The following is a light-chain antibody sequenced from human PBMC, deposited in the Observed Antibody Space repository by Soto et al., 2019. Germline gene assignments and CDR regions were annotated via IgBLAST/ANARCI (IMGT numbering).Light chain of an antibody. Sequence: DIHLTQSPSSLSASVGDSVTITCRSSQTINKYLNWYQHRPGKAPKLLIYAASSLQTGVPTRFSGAGVGTFFTLTISNLQLEDVASYYCQHSYVSPGAFGRGTKVEI. CDR3: QHSYVSPGA. V-gene: IGKV1-39*01. CDR2: AAS. CDR1: QTINKY. J-gene: IGKJ1*01.